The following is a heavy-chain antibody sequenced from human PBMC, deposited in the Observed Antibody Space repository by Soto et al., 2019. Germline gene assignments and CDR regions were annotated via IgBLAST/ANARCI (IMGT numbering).Heavy chain of an antibody. J-gene: IGHJ4*02. CDR2: ISSSRSYI. V-gene: IGHV3-21*02. D-gene: IGHD3-22*01. CDR1: EFTFSTYS. CDR3: ARSSDYNYYFDY. Sequence: EVQLVESGGGLVKPGGSLRLSCAASEFTFSTYSMKWVRQAPWKGLEWVSFISSSRSYIYYADSVKGRFTISRDNAKNSLYLQMNSLRAEDTAVYYCARSSDYNYYFDYWGQGTLVTVSS.